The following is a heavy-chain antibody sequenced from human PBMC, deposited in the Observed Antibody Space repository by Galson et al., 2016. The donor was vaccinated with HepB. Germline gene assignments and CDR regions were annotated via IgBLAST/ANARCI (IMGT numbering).Heavy chain of an antibody. Sequence: SVKVSCKASGYSFTSYGISWVRQAPGQGPEWMGWISCYNGNTHYAQKFQGRVTMTTDTFTNTVYMELRNLKSDDTAVYYCARDADLIRGSDGMDVWGQGTTVTVSS. CDR2: ISCYNGNT. CDR1: GYSFTSYG. V-gene: IGHV1-18*01. CDR3: ARDADLIRGSDGMDV. D-gene: IGHD2-8*01. J-gene: IGHJ6*02.